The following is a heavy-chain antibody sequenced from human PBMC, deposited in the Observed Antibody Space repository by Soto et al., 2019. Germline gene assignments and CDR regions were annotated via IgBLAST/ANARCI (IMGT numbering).Heavy chain of an antibody. Sequence: QVQLVESGGGVVQPGRSLRLSCAASGFTFSSYGMHWVRQAPGKGLEWVAVISYDGSNKYYADSVKGRFTISRDNSKNTLYLQMNILRAEDTAVYYCAIPYSSGMAHDYWGQGTLVTVSS. CDR3: AIPYSSGMAHDY. CDR2: ISYDGSNK. V-gene: IGHV3-30*03. CDR1: GFTFSSYG. J-gene: IGHJ4*02. D-gene: IGHD6-19*01.